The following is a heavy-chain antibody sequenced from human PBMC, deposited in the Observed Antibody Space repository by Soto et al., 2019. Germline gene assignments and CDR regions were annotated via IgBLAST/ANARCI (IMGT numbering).Heavy chain of an antibody. CDR2: IHNSGTS. CDR3: VREERIAAPQLDY. Sequence: TLSLTCPFSGGSLKSSGYHLSWPRPSPAKGLEWIGYIHNSGTSFYNPSLRGRVTVTLDTSRSQFSLTLASVTAADTAVYYCVREERIAAPQLDYWGQGIPVNVSP. V-gene: IGHV4-30-4*01. D-gene: IGHD6-6*01. J-gene: IGHJ4*02. CDR1: GGSLKSSGYH.